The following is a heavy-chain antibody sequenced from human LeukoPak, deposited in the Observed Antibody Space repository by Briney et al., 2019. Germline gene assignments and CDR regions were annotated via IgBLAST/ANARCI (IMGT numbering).Heavy chain of an antibody. CDR3: ARDRGWAVAGTRSPPSKYYYYYMDV. J-gene: IGHJ6*03. D-gene: IGHD6-19*01. CDR1: GGSISSHY. CDR2: IYYSGCT. V-gene: IGHV4-59*11. Sequence: SETLSLTCTVSGGSISSHYWSWIRQPPGKGLEWIGYIYYSGCTNYNPSLKSRVTISVDTSKNQFSLKLSSVTAADTAVYYCARDRGWAVAGTRSPPSKYYYYYMDVWGKGTTVTVSS.